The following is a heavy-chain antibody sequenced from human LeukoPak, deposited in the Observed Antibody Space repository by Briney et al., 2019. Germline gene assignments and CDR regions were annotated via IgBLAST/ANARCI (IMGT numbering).Heavy chain of an antibody. CDR2: IIPIFGTT. Sequence: ASVKVSCKASGGTFSSYAISWVRQAPGQGLEWMGGIIPIFGTTNHAQKFQGRVTITADESTNTAYMELSSLRSEDTAVYYCARVRYSSSSPFDYWGQGTLVTVSS. CDR3: ARVRYSSSSPFDY. J-gene: IGHJ4*02. D-gene: IGHD6-6*01. CDR1: GGTFSSYA. V-gene: IGHV1-69*13.